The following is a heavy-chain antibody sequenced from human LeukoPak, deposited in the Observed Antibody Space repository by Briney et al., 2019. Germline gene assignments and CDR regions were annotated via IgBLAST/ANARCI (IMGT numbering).Heavy chain of an antibody. CDR2: IYTSGST. Sequence: PSETLSLTCTVSGGSISSYYWSWIRQPAGKGLEWIGRIYTSGSTNSNPSLKSRVTMSIDTSRNQFSLKLSSVTAADTAVYYCARARDCSSTSCSPGYYFDYWGQGTLVTVSS. CDR3: ARARDCSSTSCSPGYYFDY. V-gene: IGHV4-4*07. J-gene: IGHJ4*02. CDR1: GGSISSYY. D-gene: IGHD2-2*01.